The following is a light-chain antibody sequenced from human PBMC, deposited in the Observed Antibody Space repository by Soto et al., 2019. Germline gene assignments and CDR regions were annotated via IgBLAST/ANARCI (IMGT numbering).Light chain of an antibody. J-gene: IGLJ3*02. CDR3: SSYTSSSTLV. V-gene: IGLV2-14*03. CDR1: TSDVGAYNY. Sequence: QSVLTQPASVSGSPGQSITISCTGTTSDVGAYNYVSWYQQHPGKAPQLVIYDVTNRPSGVSNRFSGSKSSNTASLTISGLQAEDEADYYCSSYTSSSTLVFGGGTKLTVL. CDR2: DVT.